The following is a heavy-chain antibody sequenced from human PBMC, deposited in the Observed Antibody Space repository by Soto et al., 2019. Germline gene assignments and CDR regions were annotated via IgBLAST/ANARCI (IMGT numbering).Heavy chain of an antibody. CDR1: GYTFTSYD. V-gene: IGHV1-18*01. D-gene: IGHD3-10*01. CDR2: ISAYNGNT. CDR3: AKAVVLGEIDP. J-gene: IGHJ5*02. Sequence: QVQLVQPGAEVKKPGASVKVSCKASGYTFTSYDISWVRQSPGQGLEWMGGISAYNGNTNYAQKLQRRVTMTTDTSTSTAYMELKSLRSDDTAVYYCAKAVVLGEIDPWGQGTLVPVSS.